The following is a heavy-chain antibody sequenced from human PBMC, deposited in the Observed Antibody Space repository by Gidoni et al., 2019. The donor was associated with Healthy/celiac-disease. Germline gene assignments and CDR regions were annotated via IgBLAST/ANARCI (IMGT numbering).Heavy chain of an antibody. J-gene: IGHJ6*03. CDR2: SIPIFGTA. V-gene: IGHV1-69*01. CDR3: ARLRSYYGSGSYSYYYYMDV. Sequence: QVQLVQSVAEVKKPGSSVKFSCKASGGTLGSYAISWVRQAPGQGLEWMGGSIPIFGTANYAQKFQGRVTITADESTSTAYMELSSLRSEDTAVYYCARLRSYYGSGSYSYYYYMDVWGKGTTVTVSS. CDR1: GGTLGSYA. D-gene: IGHD3-10*01.